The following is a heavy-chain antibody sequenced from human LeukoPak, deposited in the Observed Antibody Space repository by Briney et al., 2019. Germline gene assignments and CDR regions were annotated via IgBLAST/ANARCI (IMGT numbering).Heavy chain of an antibody. CDR3: ARANEYSSSYYGY. Sequence: GGTLRLSCAASGFTFSSYGMSWVRQAPGKGLEWVSGINWNGGSTGYADSVKGRFTISGDNAKNSLYLQMNSLRAEDTALYYCARANEYSSSYYGYWGQGTLVTVSS. V-gene: IGHV3-20*04. CDR1: GFTFSSYG. D-gene: IGHD6-6*01. J-gene: IGHJ4*02. CDR2: INWNGGST.